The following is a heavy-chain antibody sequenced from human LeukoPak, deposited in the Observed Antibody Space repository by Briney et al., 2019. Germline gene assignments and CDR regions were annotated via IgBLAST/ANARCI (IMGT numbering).Heavy chain of an antibody. CDR2: FDPEDGET. Sequence: ASVKVSCKVSGYTLTELSMHWVRQAPGKGLEWMGGFDPEDGETIYAQKFQGRVTMTAYMELSSLRSEDTAVYYCASLQLWPYYYYYYGMDVWGQGTTVTVSS. CDR1: GYTLTELS. D-gene: IGHD5-18*01. CDR3: ASLQLWPYYYYYYGMDV. V-gene: IGHV1-24*01. J-gene: IGHJ6*02.